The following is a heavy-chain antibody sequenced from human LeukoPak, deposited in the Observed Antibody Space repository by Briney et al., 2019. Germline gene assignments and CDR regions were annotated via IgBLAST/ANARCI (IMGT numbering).Heavy chain of an antibody. CDR2: ISSSGSNI. CDR3: AREVAAADDY. Sequence: GGSLRLSCAASGFTLSSYSMNWVRQAPGKGLEWGSSISSSGSNIYYADSVKGRFTISRDNAKNSLYLQMNSLRVEDTAVYYCAREVAAADDYWGQGTLVTVSS. CDR1: GFTLSSYS. J-gene: IGHJ4*02. D-gene: IGHD6-13*01. V-gene: IGHV3-21*01.